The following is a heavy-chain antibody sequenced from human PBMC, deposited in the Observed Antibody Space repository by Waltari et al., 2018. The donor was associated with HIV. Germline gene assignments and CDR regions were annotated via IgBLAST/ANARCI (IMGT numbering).Heavy chain of an antibody. Sequence: VQLVESGGALVKPGGSLRISCEVSGFSFRRYAMNWVRQAPGGGLPLLSYIRSERKLNYYEQSLKGPFTISRDKGKSSVFLQMDKPRDADTATYYCAATVTTRGTFDYWGQGTVVAV. CDR1: GFSFRRYA. CDR3: AATVTTRGTFDY. CDR2: IRSERKLN. D-gene: IGHD4-17*01. V-gene: IGHV3-21*05. J-gene: IGHJ4*02.